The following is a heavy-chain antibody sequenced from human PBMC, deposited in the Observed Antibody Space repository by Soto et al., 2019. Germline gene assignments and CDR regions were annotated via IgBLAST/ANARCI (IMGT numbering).Heavy chain of an antibody. J-gene: IGHJ4*02. CDR3: ARGRLYLLDY. CDR1: GGSVSSGSYY. V-gene: IGHV4-61*01. CDR2: IYYSGST. Sequence: SETLSLTCTVSGGSVSSGSYYWSWIRQPPGKGLEWIGYIYYSGSTNYNPSLKSRVTISVDTSKNQFSLKLSSVTAADTAVYYCARGRLYLLDYWGQGTLVTVSS.